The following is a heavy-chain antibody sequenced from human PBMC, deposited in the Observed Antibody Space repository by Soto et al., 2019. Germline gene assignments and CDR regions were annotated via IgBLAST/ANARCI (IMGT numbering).Heavy chain of an antibody. CDR3: AKSQVSVVTAIPGY. V-gene: IGHV3-30*18. CDR2: ISYDGSNK. Sequence: QVQLVESGGGVVQPGRSLRLSCAASGFTFSSYGMHWVRQAPGKGLEWVAVISYDGSNKYYADSVKGRFTISRDNSKNTLYLQVNSLRAEDTAVYYCAKSQVSVVTAIPGYWGQGTLVTVSS. J-gene: IGHJ4*02. CDR1: GFTFSSYG. D-gene: IGHD2-21*02.